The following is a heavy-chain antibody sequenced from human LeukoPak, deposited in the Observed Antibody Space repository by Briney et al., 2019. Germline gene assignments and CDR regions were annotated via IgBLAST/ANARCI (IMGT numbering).Heavy chain of an antibody. CDR3: TTLRLGELSFNYYFDY. Sequence: GGSLRLSCAASGFTFSNAWMSWVRQAPGKGLEWVGRIKSKTDGGTTDYAAPVKGRFTISRDDSKNTLYLQMNSLKTEDTAVYYCTTLRLGELSFNYYFDYWGQGTLSPSPQ. V-gene: IGHV3-15*01. D-gene: IGHD3-16*02. J-gene: IGHJ4*02. CDR1: GFTFSNAW. CDR2: IKSKTDGGTT.